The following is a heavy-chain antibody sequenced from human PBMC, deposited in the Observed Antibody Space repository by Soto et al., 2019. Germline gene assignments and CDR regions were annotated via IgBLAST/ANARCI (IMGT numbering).Heavy chain of an antibody. J-gene: IGHJ4*02. D-gene: IGHD6-19*01. V-gene: IGHV3-23*01. CDR1: GFTFSSYA. CDR2: ISGSGGST. Sequence: GGSLRLSCAASGFTFSSYAMSWVRQAPGKGLEWVSAISGSGGSTYYADSVKGRFTISRDSSKNTLYLQMNSLRAEDTAVYYCAKTSQWLVRTPLDYWGQGTLVTVSS. CDR3: AKTSQWLVRTPLDY.